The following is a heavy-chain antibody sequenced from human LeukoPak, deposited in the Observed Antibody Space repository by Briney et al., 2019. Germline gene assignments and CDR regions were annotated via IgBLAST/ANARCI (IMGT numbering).Heavy chain of an antibody. CDR2: ISSSGSYI. Sequence: GGSLRVSCAASGFTFDTHSMNWVRQAPGKGLEWVSSISSSGSYIFYADSVKGRFTISRDNAKNSLYLQMNSLGVDDTAVYYCARNTATKFYFDFWGQGTLVAVSS. CDR3: ARNTATKFYFDF. CDR1: GFTFDTHS. J-gene: IGHJ4*02. D-gene: IGHD4-17*01. V-gene: IGHV3-21*01.